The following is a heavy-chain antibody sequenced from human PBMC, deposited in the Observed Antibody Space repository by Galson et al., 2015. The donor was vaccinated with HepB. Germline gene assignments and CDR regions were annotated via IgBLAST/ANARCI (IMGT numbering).Heavy chain of an antibody. V-gene: IGHV3-74*01. CDR1: GFTFSRYG. J-gene: IGHJ6*02. Sequence: SLRLSCAASGFTFSRYGIHWVRQAPGQGLEWVSRINSDGGSTSYAECVTGRFTISRDNAKNTMYLQMNSLRAEDTAVYYWARDQVLWFGSDQCGMDVWGQGTTVTVSS. CDR2: INSDGGST. CDR3: ARDQVLWFGSDQCGMDV. D-gene: IGHD3-10*01.